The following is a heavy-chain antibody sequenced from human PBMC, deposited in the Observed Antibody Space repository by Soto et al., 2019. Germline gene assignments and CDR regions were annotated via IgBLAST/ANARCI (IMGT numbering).Heavy chain of an antibody. CDR1: GYSFPSHG. D-gene: IGHD2-15*01. CDR3: ARAVGYSYAFDI. J-gene: IGHJ3*02. CDR2: ISGYNGNT. Sequence: GASVKVSCKASGYSFPSHGIGWVRQAPGRGLEWMGWISGYNGNTNYAQNLQGRVTMTTDTSTSTAYMELRSLRSDDTAVYYCARAVGYSYAFDIWGQGTMVTV. V-gene: IGHV1-18*04.